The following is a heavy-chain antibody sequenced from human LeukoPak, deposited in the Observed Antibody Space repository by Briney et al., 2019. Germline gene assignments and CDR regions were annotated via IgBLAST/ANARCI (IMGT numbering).Heavy chain of an antibody. Sequence: GGSLRLSCAASGFTFSSYEMNWVRQAPGKGLEWVSYISSSGSTIYYADSVKGRFTISRDNAKNSLYLQMNSLRAEDTAVYYCAKDGPAYCGGDCYSFIQHWGQGTLVTVSS. J-gene: IGHJ1*01. CDR1: GFTFSSYE. V-gene: IGHV3-48*03. D-gene: IGHD2-21*02. CDR2: ISSSGSTI. CDR3: AKDGPAYCGGDCYSFIQH.